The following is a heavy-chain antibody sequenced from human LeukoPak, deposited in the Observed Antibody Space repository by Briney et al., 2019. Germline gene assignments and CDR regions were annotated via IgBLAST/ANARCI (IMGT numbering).Heavy chain of an antibody. CDR3: ARDLRSAAVGLLIDY. CDR1: GFPFSSYV. V-gene: IGHV3-30-3*01. D-gene: IGHD3-22*01. CDR2: ISYDGTNK. Sequence: GRSLRLSCAASGFPFSSYVMEWVRQAPGKGLEWVALISYDGTNKYYADSVKGRFTISRDNSKNTLDLQMNSLRPEDTAVYYCARDLRSAAVGLLIDYWGQGTLVTVSS. J-gene: IGHJ4*02.